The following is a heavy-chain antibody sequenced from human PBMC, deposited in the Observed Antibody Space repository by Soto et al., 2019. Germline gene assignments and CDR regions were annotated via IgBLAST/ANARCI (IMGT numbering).Heavy chain of an antibody. CDR1: GFTFSSYA. D-gene: IGHD3-16*02. CDR3: AKALGELSPESFDY. J-gene: IGHJ4*02. Sequence: QVQLVESGGGVVQPGRSLRLSCVASGFTFSSYAMHWVRQAPGKGLEWVASMSYDGNNQYYAGSVKGRFTISRDNFKNTLYLQMNSLRAEDPAGYYCAKALGELSPESFDYWGQGILVTVSS. V-gene: IGHV3-30*18. CDR2: MSYDGNNQ.